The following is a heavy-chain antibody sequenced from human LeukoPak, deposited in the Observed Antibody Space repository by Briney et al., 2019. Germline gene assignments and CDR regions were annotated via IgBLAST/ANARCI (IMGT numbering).Heavy chain of an antibody. CDR1: GFQFSRNG. CDR2: IRYDGSNK. J-gene: IGHJ4*02. Sequence: GGSLRLSCAASGFQFSRNGMHWVRQAPGNGLEWGAFIRYDGSNKFYVDYVRGRFTISRDNSKNTLNLQMNSLRIEDTAVYYCARDFDDVNGNYYYIPDYWGQGMLVTVSS. D-gene: IGHD3-10*01. CDR3: ARDFDDVNGNYYYIPDY. V-gene: IGHV3-30*02.